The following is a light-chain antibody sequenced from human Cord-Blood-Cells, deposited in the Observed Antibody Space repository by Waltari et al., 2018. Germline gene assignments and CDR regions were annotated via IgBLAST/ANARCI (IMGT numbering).Light chain of an antibody. Sequence: DIQMTQSPSSLSASVGDRVTITCRAIQSISSYLNWYQQKPGKAPKILIYAASSLQSGVPSRFSGSGSGTDFTLTISSLQPEDFATYYCQQSYSTPTTFGQGTKVEIK. J-gene: IGKJ1*01. V-gene: IGKV1-39*01. CDR1: QSISSY. CDR3: QQSYSTPTT. CDR2: AAS.